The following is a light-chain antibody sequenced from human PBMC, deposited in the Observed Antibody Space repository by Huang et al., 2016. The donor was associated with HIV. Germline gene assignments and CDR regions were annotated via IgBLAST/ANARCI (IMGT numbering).Light chain of an antibody. V-gene: IGKV3-15*01. CDR3: QQYNNWPLT. CDR1: QSVSSN. Sequence: EIVLTQSPATLSLSPGERATLSCRASQSVSSNLAWYQQKPGQAPRLLIYGASTRATGMPARFSGSGSRTEFTLTISSLQSEDFALYYCQQYNNWPLTFGQGTKVEIK. CDR2: GAS. J-gene: IGKJ1*01.